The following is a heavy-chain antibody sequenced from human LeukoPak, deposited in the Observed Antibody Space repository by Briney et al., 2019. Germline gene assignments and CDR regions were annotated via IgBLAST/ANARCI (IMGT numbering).Heavy chain of an antibody. V-gene: IGHV3-23*01. J-gene: IGHJ3*02. Sequence: GGSLRLSCAASGFTFSSYAMSWVRQAPGKGLEWVSVISDSGGSTYYADAVKGRFTISRDNSKNTVYMQMNNLRAEDMAVYYCAKGCTIPWGEFDIWGQGIMVTVSS. CDR1: GFTFSSYA. D-gene: IGHD3-3*01. CDR3: AKGCTIPWGEFDI. CDR2: ISDSGGST.